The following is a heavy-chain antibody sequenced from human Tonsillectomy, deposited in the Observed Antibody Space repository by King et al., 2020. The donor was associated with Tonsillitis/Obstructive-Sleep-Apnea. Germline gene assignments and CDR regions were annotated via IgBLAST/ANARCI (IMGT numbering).Heavy chain of an antibody. V-gene: IGHV3-33*01. CDR1: GFTFSSYG. D-gene: IGHD2-2*02. CDR3: ARDGEYCSSTSCYRDAFDI. Sequence: VQLVESGGGVVQPGRSLRLSCAAAGFTFSSYGMHWVRQAPGEGLEWVAVIWYDGSNKYYADSVKGRFTISRDNSKNTLYLQMNSLRAEDTAVYYCARDGEYCSSTSCYRDAFDIWGQGTMVTVSS. J-gene: IGHJ3*02. CDR2: IWYDGSNK.